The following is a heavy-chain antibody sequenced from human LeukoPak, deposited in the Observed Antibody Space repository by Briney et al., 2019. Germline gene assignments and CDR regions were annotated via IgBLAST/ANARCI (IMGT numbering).Heavy chain of an antibody. CDR2: ISSSSSTI. Sequence: GGSLRLSCAASGFTFSHSGMNWVRQAPGKGLEWVSYISSSSSTIYYADSVKGRFTISRDNAKNSLYLQINSLRAEDTAVYYCAVAQPAAPFDYWGQGTLVTVSS. J-gene: IGHJ4*02. V-gene: IGHV3-48*01. D-gene: IGHD2-2*01. CDR3: AVAQPAAPFDY. CDR1: GFTFSHSG.